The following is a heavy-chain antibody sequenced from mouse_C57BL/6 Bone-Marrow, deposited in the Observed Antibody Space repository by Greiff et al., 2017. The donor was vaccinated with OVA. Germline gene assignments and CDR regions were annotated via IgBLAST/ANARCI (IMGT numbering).Heavy chain of an antibody. Sequence: QLQQSGAELMKPGASVKLSCKATGYTFTGYWIEWVKQRPGHGLEWIGEILPGSGRTNDNEKVKGKAAFTADPSSNTAYMLLSSLTTEDSAIYYCARGSSVAYWGQGTLVTVSA. CDR3: ARGSSVAY. D-gene: IGHD1-1*01. CDR1: GYTFTGYW. J-gene: IGHJ3*01. V-gene: IGHV1-9*01. CDR2: ILPGSGRT.